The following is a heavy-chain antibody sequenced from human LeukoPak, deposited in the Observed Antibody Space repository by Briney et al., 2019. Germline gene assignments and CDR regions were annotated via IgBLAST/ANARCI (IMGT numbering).Heavy chain of an antibody. V-gene: IGHV1-2*02. CDR3: ARQYSSGLDYYFDY. CDR1: GYTFTGYY. D-gene: IGHD6-19*01. J-gene: IGHJ4*02. Sequence: ASVKVSCRASGYTFTGYYMHWVRQAPGQGLEWMGWINPNSGGTNYAQKFQGRVTMTRDTSISTAYMELSRLRSDDTAVYYCARQYSSGLDYYFDYWGQGTLVTVSS. CDR2: INPNSGGT.